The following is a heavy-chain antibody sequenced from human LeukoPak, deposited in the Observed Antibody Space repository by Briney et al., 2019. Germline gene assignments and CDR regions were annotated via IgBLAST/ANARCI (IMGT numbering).Heavy chain of an antibody. Sequence: ASVKVSCKASGYTFTSYYMHWVRQAPGQGLEWMGIINPSGGSTSYAQKLQGRVTMTRDTSTSTVYMELSSLRSEDTAVYYCARGGHIVVVPAAIFCMDVWGQGTTVTVSS. D-gene: IGHD2-2*01. CDR3: ARGGHIVVVPAAIFCMDV. CDR2: INPSGGST. CDR1: GYTFTSYY. J-gene: IGHJ6*02. V-gene: IGHV1-46*01.